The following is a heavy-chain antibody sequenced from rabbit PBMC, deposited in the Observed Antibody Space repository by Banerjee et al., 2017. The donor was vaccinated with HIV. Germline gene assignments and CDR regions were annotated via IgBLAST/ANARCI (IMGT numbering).Heavy chain of an antibody. CDR1: GFSFSNSWY. V-gene: IGHV1S40*01. CDR2: IYTSGGSGST. Sequence: QSLEESGGDLVKPGASLTLTCTASGFSFSNSWYMCWVRQAPGKGLEWIAYIYTSGGSGSTYYASWAKGRFTISKTSSTTVTLQLNSLTAADTATYFCARSYNSGWSGYGLRGPGTLVTVS. J-gene: IGHJ6*01. CDR3: ARSYNSGWSGYGL. D-gene: IGHD4-1*01.